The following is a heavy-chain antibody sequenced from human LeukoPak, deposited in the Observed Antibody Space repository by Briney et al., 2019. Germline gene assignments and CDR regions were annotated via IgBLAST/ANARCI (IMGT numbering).Heavy chain of an antibody. J-gene: IGHJ6*02. CDR2: IYYSGST. CDR3: ARGALDILTGAPRYGMDV. Sequence: SETLSLTCTVSGGSISSYYWSWIRQPPGKGLEWIGYIYYSGSTNYNPSLKSRVTISVDTSKNQFSLKLSSVPAADTAVYYGARGALDILTGAPRYGMDVWGQGTTVTVSS. D-gene: IGHD3-9*01. CDR1: GGSISSYY. V-gene: IGHV4-59*08.